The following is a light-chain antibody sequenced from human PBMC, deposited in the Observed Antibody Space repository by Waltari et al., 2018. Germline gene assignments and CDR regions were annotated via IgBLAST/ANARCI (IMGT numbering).Light chain of an antibody. J-gene: IGKJ2*01. CDR3: QKYGSSPRYT. V-gene: IGKV3-20*01. CDR1: QSFSVTY. Sequence: EIVLTKSQDTLCLSPGERATLSCRSSQSFSVTYLAWYHHKPRQPPRLLMYGTSIRATSMPDRFSGSGSGTDFTLTITRLVPEDFGVYYCQKYGSSPRYTFGQGTKLEI. CDR2: GTS.